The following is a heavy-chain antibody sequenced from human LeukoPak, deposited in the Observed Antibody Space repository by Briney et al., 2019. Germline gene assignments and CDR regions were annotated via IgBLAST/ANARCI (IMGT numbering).Heavy chain of an antibody. V-gene: IGHV3-21*01. Sequence: GGSLRLSCAASGFTFSSYSMSWVRQAPGKGLEWVSSISSSSSYIYYADSVKGRFTISRGNAKNSLYLQMNSLRAEDTAVYYCARDGSWFDPWGQGTLVTVSS. D-gene: IGHD1-26*01. CDR3: ARDGSWFDP. CDR2: ISSSSSYI. J-gene: IGHJ5*02. CDR1: GFTFSSYS.